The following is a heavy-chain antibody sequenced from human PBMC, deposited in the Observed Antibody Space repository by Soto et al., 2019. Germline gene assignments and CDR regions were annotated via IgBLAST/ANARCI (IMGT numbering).Heavy chain of an antibody. CDR1: GGSISSGGYY. CDR3: ARGIGETTSYYYYYMDV. Sequence: SETLSLTCTVSGGSISSGGYYWSWIRQHPGKGLEWIGYIYYSGSTYHNPSLKSRVTISVDTSKNQFSLKLSSVTAADTAVYYCARGIGETTSYYYYYMDVWGKGTTVTVSS. CDR2: IYYSGST. D-gene: IGHD1-1*01. J-gene: IGHJ6*03. V-gene: IGHV4-31*03.